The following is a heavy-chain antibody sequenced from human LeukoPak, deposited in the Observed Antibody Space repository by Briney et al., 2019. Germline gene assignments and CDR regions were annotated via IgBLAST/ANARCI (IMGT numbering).Heavy chain of an antibody. CDR3: ARIGVGTYYDFWSGYRYADDAFDI. CDR2: ISSSSSTI. J-gene: IGHJ3*02. D-gene: IGHD3-3*01. Sequence: GGSLRLSCAASGFTFSSYSMNWVRQAPGKGLEWVSYISSSSSTIYYAGSVKGRFTISRDNAKNSLYLQMNSLRDEDTAVYYCARIGVGTYYDFWSGYRYADDAFDIWGQGTMVTVSS. V-gene: IGHV3-48*02. CDR1: GFTFSSYS.